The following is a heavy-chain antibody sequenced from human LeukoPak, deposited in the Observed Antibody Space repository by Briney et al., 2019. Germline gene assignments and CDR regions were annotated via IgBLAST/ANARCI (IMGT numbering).Heavy chain of an antibody. CDR1: GDTFSSYA. CDR2: ISAYNGNT. V-gene: IGHV1-18*01. Sequence: ASVKVSCKASGDTFSSYAISWVRQAPGQGLEWMGWISAYNGNTNYAQKLQGRVTMTTDTSTSTAYMELRSLRSDDTAVYYCARDRPTGIAVASRGSDVGGEYYYYYYYMDVWGKGTTVTISS. CDR3: ARDRPTGIAVASRGSDVGGEYYYYYYYMDV. D-gene: IGHD6-19*01. J-gene: IGHJ6*03.